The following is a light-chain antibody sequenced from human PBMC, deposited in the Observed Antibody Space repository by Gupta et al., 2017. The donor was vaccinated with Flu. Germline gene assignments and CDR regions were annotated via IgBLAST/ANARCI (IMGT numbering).Light chain of an antibody. CDR3: QHYGGLPPVS. J-gene: IGKJ3*01. Sequence: TVLTQSPGTLSLSPGERATLSCRASQIVTTNNVAWYQQKSGQPPRLLIWGASTRPAGIPDRISGSGSGTDFTLTISRLEPEDFAVYYCQHYGGLPPVSFGPGTRVDFK. V-gene: IGKV3-20*01. CDR2: GAS. CDR1: QIVTTNN.